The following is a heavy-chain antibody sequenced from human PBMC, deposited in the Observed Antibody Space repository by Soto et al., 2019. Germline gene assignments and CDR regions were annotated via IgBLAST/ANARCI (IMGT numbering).Heavy chain of an antibody. Sequence: SQTLSLTCAISGDSVSSNTASWNWIRQSPSRGLERLGRTYFRSKWYNDYAVSVKSRIIINPDTSNNQFSLQLNSVTPEDTAVYFCARDRSGYMIAAAVYYYYYGMDVWGQGATVTVSS. D-gene: IGHD6-13*01. J-gene: IGHJ6*02. V-gene: IGHV6-1*01. CDR2: TYFRSKWYN. CDR3: ARDRSGYMIAAAVYYYYYGMDV. CDR1: GDSVSSNTAS.